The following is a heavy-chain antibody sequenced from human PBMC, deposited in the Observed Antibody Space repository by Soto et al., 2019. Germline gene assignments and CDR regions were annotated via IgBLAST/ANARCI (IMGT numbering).Heavy chain of an antibody. CDR2: LHHTGGT. V-gene: IGHV4-39*01. CDR3: ARLGGDFWSTYPFD. CDR1: GSSFNNSNFY. J-gene: IGHJ4*01. D-gene: IGHD3-3*01. Sequence: PSETLPLTCTFSGSSFNNSNFYWGWIRQPPGKGLEWIGHLHHTGGTYYRPSLKSRVTISTDTSRRQFSLNLSSVTAADTAIYYCARLGGDFWSTYPFDWGHGTLVTVSA.